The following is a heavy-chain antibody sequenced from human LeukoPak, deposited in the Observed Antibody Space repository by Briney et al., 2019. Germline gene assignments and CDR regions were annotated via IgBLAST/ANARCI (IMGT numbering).Heavy chain of an antibody. Sequence: PGGSLRLSCAASGITFSSHTMNWVRQAPGKGLEWVSSISSSGSYMYYADSVKGRFAISRDNAKNSLYLQMNSLRAEDTAVYYCARVWYSSGWYYDYWGQGTLVTVSS. V-gene: IGHV3-21*01. CDR2: ISSSGSYM. CDR3: ARVWYSSGWYYDY. J-gene: IGHJ4*02. D-gene: IGHD6-19*01. CDR1: GITFSSHT.